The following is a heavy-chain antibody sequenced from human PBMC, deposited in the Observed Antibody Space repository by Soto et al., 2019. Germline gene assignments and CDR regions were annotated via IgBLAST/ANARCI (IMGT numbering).Heavy chain of an antibody. Sequence: GGSLRLSCAASGFTFSSYSMNWVRQAPGKGLEWVSSISSSSSYIYYADSVKGRFTISRDNAKNSLYLQMNSLRSEDTAVYYCARNGVLDDFWSGYSLAYFDYWGQGTLVTVSS. CDR1: GFTFSSYS. CDR2: ISSSSSYI. CDR3: ARNGVLDDFWSGYSLAYFDY. J-gene: IGHJ4*02. D-gene: IGHD3-3*01. V-gene: IGHV3-21*04.